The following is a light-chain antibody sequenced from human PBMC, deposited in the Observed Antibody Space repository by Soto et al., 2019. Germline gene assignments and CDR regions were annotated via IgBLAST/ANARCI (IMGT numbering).Light chain of an antibody. Sequence: EIVMPQSPATLSVSPGERATLSCRASQSVSSNLAWYHQKPGQAPRLLIYGASTRATGIPARFSGSGSGTDFTLTISSLQSKDFAVYYCQQYNNWPGTFGQGTRLEIK. V-gene: IGKV3-15*01. CDR3: QQYNNWPGT. J-gene: IGKJ5*01. CDR1: QSVSSN. CDR2: GAS.